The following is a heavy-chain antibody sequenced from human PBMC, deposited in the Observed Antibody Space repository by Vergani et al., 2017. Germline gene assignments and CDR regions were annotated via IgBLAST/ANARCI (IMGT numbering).Heavy chain of an antibody. D-gene: IGHD3-10*01. CDR3: AREGYKVRFGEHNYYYGMDV. J-gene: IGHJ6*02. CDR1: GFTFSSYW. CDR2: IKQDGSEK. V-gene: IGHV3-7*01. Sequence: EVQLVESGGGLVQPGGSLRLSCAASGFTFSSYWMSWVRQAPGKGLEWVANIKQDGSEKYYVDSVKGRFTISRDNAKNSLYLQMNSLRAEDTAVYYCAREGYKVRFGEHNYYYGMDVWGQGPKV.